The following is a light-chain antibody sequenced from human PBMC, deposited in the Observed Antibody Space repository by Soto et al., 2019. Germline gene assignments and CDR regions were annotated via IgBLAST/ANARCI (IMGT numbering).Light chain of an antibody. CDR3: SSYTSSSTHVV. J-gene: IGLJ2*01. CDR1: SSDVGGHNY. V-gene: IGLV2-14*01. Sequence: QSVLTQPASVSGSPGQSITISCTGTSSDVGGHNYVSWYQQHPGKAPKVMIFDVSNRPSGVSNRFSGSKSGNTASLTVSGLQAEDEADYYCSSYTSSSTHVVFGGGTKLTVL. CDR2: DVS.